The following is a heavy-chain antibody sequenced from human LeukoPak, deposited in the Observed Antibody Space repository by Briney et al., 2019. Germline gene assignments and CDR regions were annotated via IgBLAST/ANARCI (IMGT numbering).Heavy chain of an antibody. Sequence: SETLSLTCTVSGGSISSYYWSWLRQPPGKGLEWIGYIYYSGSTNYNPSLKSRVTISVDTSKNQFSLKLSSVTAADTAVYYCARGCSGGSCYSDYYFDYWGQGTLVTVSS. CDR2: IYYSGST. CDR3: ARGCSGGSCYSDYYFDY. CDR1: GGSISSYY. V-gene: IGHV4-59*01. D-gene: IGHD2-15*01. J-gene: IGHJ4*02.